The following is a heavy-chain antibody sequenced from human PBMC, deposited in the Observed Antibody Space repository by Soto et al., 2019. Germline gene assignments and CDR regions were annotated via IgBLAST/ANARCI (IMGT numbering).Heavy chain of an antibody. D-gene: IGHD5-18*01. J-gene: IGHJ5*02. CDR1: GGSISSGGYY. CDR3: AREHGFSYGLNYFDP. CDR2: IYDSGST. Sequence: SETLSLTCTVSGGSISSGGYYWSWIRQHPGKGPEWIGYIYDSGSTNYNPSLKSRVTMSVDTSKNQFSLNLSSVTAADTAVYYCAREHGFSYGLNYFDPWGQGTLVTVSS. V-gene: IGHV4-61*08.